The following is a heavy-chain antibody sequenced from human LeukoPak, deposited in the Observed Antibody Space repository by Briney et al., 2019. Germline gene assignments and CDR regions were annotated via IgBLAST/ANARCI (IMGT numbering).Heavy chain of an antibody. CDR3: ARWPYSISYYFDY. V-gene: IGHV3-23*01. Sequence: GGSLRLTCAASGFTFTNYAMSWVRQAPGTGLEWVSAVSGGGGTTYYADSVKGRFTVSRDNSKNTLYLQMNSLRAEDTAVYYCARWPYSISYYFDYWGQGTLVTVSS. D-gene: IGHD6-6*01. CDR1: GFTFTNYA. J-gene: IGHJ4*02. CDR2: VSGGGGTT.